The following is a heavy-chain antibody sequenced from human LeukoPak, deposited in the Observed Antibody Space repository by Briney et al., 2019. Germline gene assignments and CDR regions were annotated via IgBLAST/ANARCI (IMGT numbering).Heavy chain of an antibody. Sequence: QTLSLTCAISGDSVSDNSAVWNWIRQSPSRGLEWLGRTYYRFRWYNDYAVSVKSRMTITPDTSKNQFSLQLSSVTPEDTAVYYSMRLKDASGVAAGDYWGQGTPVTVSS. D-gene: IGHD2-15*01. CDR3: MRLKDASGVAAGDY. J-gene: IGHJ4*02. V-gene: IGHV6-1*01. CDR1: GDSVSDNSAV. CDR2: TYYRFRWYN.